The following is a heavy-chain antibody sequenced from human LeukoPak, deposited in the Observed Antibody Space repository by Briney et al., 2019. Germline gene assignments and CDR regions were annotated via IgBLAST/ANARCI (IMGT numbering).Heavy chain of an antibody. D-gene: IGHD6-19*01. CDR1: GFIFSHYG. CDR2: IWYDGSKE. CDR3: ARDADSGWPDY. J-gene: IGHJ4*02. V-gene: IGHV3-33*01. Sequence: PGGSLRLSCAPSGFIFSHYGMHWVRQAPGKGPEWVAVIWYDGSKEYYADSVKGRFTISRDSSKSTLYLQMNSLRAEDTAVYSCARDADSGWPDYWGQGTLVTVSS.